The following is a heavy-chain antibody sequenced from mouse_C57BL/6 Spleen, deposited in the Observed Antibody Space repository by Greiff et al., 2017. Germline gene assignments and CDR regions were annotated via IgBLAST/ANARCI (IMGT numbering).Heavy chain of an antibody. D-gene: IGHD3-2*02. Sequence: QVHVKQPGAELVKPGASVKLSCKASGYTFTSYWMQWVKQRPGQGLEWIGEIDPSDSYTNYNQKFKGKATLTVDTSSSTAYMQLSSLTSEDSAVYYCAREGTAQFPFAYWGQGTLVTVSA. CDR3: AREGTAQFPFAY. CDR1: GYTFTSYW. J-gene: IGHJ3*01. CDR2: IDPSDSYT. V-gene: IGHV1-50*01.